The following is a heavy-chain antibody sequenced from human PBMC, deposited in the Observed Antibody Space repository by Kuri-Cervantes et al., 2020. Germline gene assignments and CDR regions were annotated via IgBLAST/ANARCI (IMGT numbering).Heavy chain of an antibody. J-gene: IGHJ4*02. V-gene: IGHV3-53*01. Sequence: GESLKISCAASGFTVSSNYMSWVRQAPGKGLEWVSAINGIENTFYADFVKGRFTVSRDSSKNTLYLEMNSLRVEDTAVYYCATVNWESRFYNDWGQGTLVTVSS. CDR3: ATVNWESRFYND. D-gene: IGHD7-27*01. CDR2: INGIENT. CDR1: GFTVSSNY.